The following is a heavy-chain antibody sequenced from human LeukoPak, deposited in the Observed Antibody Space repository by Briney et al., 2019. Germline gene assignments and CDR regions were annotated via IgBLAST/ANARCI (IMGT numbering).Heavy chain of an antibody. J-gene: IGHJ4*02. CDR3: AKEGFDY. V-gene: IGHV3-23*01. Sequence: PGGSLRLSCAASGFTFSNYWMSWVRQAPGKGLEWVSTFTGGDGSAYYADSVKGRFTISRDNSKNTLYLQMNSLRAEDTALYYCAKEGFDYWGQGTLVTVSS. CDR2: FTGGDGSA. CDR1: GFTFSNYW.